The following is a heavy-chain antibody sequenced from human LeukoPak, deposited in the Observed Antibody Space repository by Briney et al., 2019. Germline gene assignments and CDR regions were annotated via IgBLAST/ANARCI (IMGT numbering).Heavy chain of an antibody. CDR3: ARDFLSRYYYDSSGYPWFDP. CDR1: GYTFTGYY. V-gene: IGHV1-2*02. Sequence: ASVKVSCKASGYTFTGYYMHWVRQAPGQGLEWMGWINPNSGGTNYAQKFQGRVTMTTDTSTSTAYMELRSLRSDDTAVYYCARDFLSRYYYDSSGYPWFDPWGQGTLVTVSS. D-gene: IGHD3-22*01. J-gene: IGHJ5*02. CDR2: INPNSGGT.